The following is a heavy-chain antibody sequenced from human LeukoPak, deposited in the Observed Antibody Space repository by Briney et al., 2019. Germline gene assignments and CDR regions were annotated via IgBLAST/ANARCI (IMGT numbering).Heavy chain of an antibody. CDR1: GYTFSNYG. D-gene: IGHD6-19*01. Sequence: ASVKVSCKASGYTFSNYGISWVRQAPGLGLEWMGWTSYNGNTNYAQKFQDRVTITTDTSTTTPYMELRSLESADTAVYYCARHSGSGWQALGYWGQGTLVTVSS. CDR2: TSYNGNT. CDR3: ARHSGSGWQALGY. V-gene: IGHV1-18*04. J-gene: IGHJ4*02.